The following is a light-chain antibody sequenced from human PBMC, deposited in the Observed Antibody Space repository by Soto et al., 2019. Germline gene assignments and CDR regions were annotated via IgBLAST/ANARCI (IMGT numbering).Light chain of an antibody. CDR1: QSVSSSY. CDR3: QHYDSLPIT. V-gene: IGKV3-20*01. CDR2: GAS. Sequence: EIVLTQSPGTLSLSPGERATLSCRASQSVSSSYLAWYQQKPGQPPRLLIYGASSRATGIPDRFSGSGSGTDFTLTISRLEHEDFEVFYCQHYDSLPITLGQGTRLELK. J-gene: IGKJ5*01.